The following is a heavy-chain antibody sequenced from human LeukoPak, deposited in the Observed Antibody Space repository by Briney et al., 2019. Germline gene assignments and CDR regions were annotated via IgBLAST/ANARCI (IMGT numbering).Heavy chain of an antibody. J-gene: IGHJ4*02. CDR2: INHSGST. D-gene: IGHD2-2*01. Sequence: NPSETLSLTCAVYGGSLSGYYWSWIRQPPGKGLEWIGEINHSGSTNYNPSLKSRVTISVDTSKNQFSLKLSSVTAADTAVYYCARGSLVVVPAAKYYFDYWGQGTLVTVSS. V-gene: IGHV4-34*01. CDR3: ARGSLVVVPAAKYYFDY. CDR1: GGSLSGYY.